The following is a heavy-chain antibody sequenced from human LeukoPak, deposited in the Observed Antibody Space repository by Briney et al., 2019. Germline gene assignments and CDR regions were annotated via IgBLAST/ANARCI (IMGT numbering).Heavy chain of an antibody. D-gene: IGHD3-10*01. CDR3: ARAKPKNMVRGLIMRRESRYYFDY. Sequence: ETLSLTCAVYGGSFSGYYWSWVRQAPGKGLEWVSVIYSGGSTYYADSVKGRFTISRDNSKSTLYIQMNSLRAEDTAVYYCARAKPKNMVRGLIMRRESRYYFDYWGQGTLVTVSS. V-gene: IGHV3-53*01. J-gene: IGHJ4*02. CDR2: IYSGGST. CDR1: GGSFSGYY.